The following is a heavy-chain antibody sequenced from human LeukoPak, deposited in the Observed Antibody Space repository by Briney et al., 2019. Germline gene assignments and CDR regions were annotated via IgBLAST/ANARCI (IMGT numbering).Heavy chain of an antibody. CDR1: GYSFTNYW. Sequence: GESLKISCKGSGYSFTNYWIGWVRQMPGKGLEWMGIIYPGGSDTKYSPSFQGQVTISADKSIITAYLQWSSLKASDTAMYYCARHRSGWHDAFDIWGQGTMVAVSS. D-gene: IGHD6-19*01. J-gene: IGHJ3*02. CDR2: IYPGGSDT. CDR3: ARHRSGWHDAFDI. V-gene: IGHV5-51*01.